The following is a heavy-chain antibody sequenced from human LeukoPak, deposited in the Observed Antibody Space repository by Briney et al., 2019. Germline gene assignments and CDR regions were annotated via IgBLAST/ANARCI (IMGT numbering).Heavy chain of an antibody. CDR3: ARHLGSGSYLYYFDY. CDR1: GGSISSSSYY. D-gene: IGHD3-10*01. Sequence: WETLSLTCTVSGGSISSSSYYWGWIRQPPGKGLEWIGSIYYSGSTYYNPSLKSRVTISVDTSKNQFPLKRSSVTAADTAVYYCARHLGSGSYLYYFDYWRQGTLV. V-gene: IGHV4-39*01. J-gene: IGHJ4*02. CDR2: IYYSGST.